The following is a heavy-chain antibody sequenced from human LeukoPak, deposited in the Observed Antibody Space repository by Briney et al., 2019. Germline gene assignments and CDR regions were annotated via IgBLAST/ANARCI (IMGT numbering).Heavy chain of an antibody. Sequence: SETLSLTCTVSGGSISSGGYYWSWIRPHPGKGLEWIGYIYYSGSTYYNPSLKSRVTISVDTSKNQLSLKLSSVTAADTAVYYCAGWASGVNAFDIWGQGTMVTVSS. CDR1: GGSISSGGYY. CDR3: AGWASGVNAFDI. J-gene: IGHJ3*02. V-gene: IGHV4-31*03. CDR2: IYYSGST. D-gene: IGHD7-27*01.